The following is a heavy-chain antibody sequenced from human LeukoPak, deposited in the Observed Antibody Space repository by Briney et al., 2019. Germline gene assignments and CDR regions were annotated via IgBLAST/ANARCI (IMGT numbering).Heavy chain of an antibody. CDR2: INPSGGST. V-gene: IGHV1-46*01. D-gene: IGHD3-3*02. Sequence: ASVKVSCKASGYTFTSYYMHWVRQAPGQGLEWMGIINPSGGSTSYAQKFQGSVTMTRDTSTSTVYMELRSLRSEDTAVYYCARDYSRSIFYYWGEGPLVTVSS. J-gene: IGHJ4*02. CDR1: GYTFTSYY. CDR3: ARDYSRSIFYY.